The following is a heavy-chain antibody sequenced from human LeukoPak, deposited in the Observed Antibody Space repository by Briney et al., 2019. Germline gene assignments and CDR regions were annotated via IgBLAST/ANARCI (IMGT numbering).Heavy chain of an antibody. V-gene: IGHV3-23*01. CDR3: AKDEVGASLVDAFAS. J-gene: IGHJ3*02. Sequence: GGSLTLSCVASGFTFSSYAMSWVRQAPGKGLEWVSAISGSGGSTYYADSVKGWFTLSRDNSKKTLYMQMNSLTAEDTTVYYCAKDEVGASLVDAFASWGQGTMVTVSS. CDR1: GFTFSSYA. CDR2: ISGSGGST. D-gene: IGHD1-26*01.